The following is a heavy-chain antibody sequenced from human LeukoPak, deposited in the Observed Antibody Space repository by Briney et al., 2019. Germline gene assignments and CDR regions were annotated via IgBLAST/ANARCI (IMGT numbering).Heavy chain of an antibody. V-gene: IGHV3-53*01. CDR1: GFTVSSNY. J-gene: IGHJ6*03. Sequence: GGSLRLSCAASGFTVSSNYMSWVRQAPGQGLEWVSGIYSGGSTYYADSVKGRFTISRDNSKNTLYLQMNSLRAEDTTVYYCASGSGSYRTPYYYMDVWGTGTTVTVSS. CDR3: ASGSGSYRTPYYYMDV. D-gene: IGHD3-10*01. CDR2: IYSGGST.